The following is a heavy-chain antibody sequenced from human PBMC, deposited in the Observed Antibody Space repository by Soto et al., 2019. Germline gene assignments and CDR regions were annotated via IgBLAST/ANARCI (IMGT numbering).Heavy chain of an antibody. D-gene: IGHD2-2*01. Sequence: QVQLVQSGGEVKKPGASVKVPCKASGYNFNIYGITWVRQAPGQGLEWMGWMTGYTGDTNSERKFLGRLSMTRDTSTSTAYMELKSLRSDDTAVYYCARGGQCTSTSCYRDFYRGMDVWGQGTTVTVSS. J-gene: IGHJ6*02. CDR3: ARGGQCTSTSCYRDFYRGMDV. V-gene: IGHV1-18*04. CDR1: GYNFNIYG. CDR2: MTGYTGDT.